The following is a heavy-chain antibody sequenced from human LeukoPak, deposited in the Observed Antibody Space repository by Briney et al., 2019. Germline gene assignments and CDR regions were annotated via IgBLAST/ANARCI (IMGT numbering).Heavy chain of an antibody. V-gene: IGHV3-9*01. CDR1: GFTFDDYA. J-gene: IGHJ4*02. CDR3: AKGVVAAANQPFDY. CDR2: ISWNSGSI. D-gene: IGHD2-2*01. Sequence: QAGGSLKLSCAASGFTFDDYAMHWVRQAPGKGLEWVSGISWNSGSIGYADSVKGRFTISRDNAKNSLYLQMNSLRAEDTALYYCAKGVVAAANQPFDYWGQGTLVTVSS.